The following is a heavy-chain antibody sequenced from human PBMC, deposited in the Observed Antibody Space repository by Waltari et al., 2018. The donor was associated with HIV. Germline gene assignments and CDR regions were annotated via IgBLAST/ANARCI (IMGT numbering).Heavy chain of an antibody. CDR2: ISGSGGST. D-gene: IGHD2-2*01. V-gene: IGHV3-23*01. CDR3: ARERGYQPARRRWFDP. J-gene: IGHJ5*02. CDR1: GFTFSSYA. Sequence: EVQLLESGGGLVQPGGSLRLSCAASGFTFSSYAMSCVRQAPGKGLEWVSAISGSGGSTYYACAVKGRCRIARDKYKNTLYLQMNSLRAEDTAVYYCARERGYQPARRRWFDPWGQGTLVTVSS.